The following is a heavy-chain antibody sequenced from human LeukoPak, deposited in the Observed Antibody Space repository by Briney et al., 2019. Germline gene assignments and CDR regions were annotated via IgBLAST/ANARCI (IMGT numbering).Heavy chain of an antibody. V-gene: IGHV3-33*01. D-gene: IGHD1-1*01. J-gene: IGHJ3*02. CDR3: AREATTLTDAFDI. Sequence: PGRSLRPSCAPSGFTFISYGMHSGPQAPGKGLERVAVIWYDGSNKYYTDSVKGRFTISRDNPKNTLYLQMNSLRAEDTAVYYCAREATTLTDAFDIWVQGTMVTVCS. CDR2: IWYDGSNK. CDR1: GFTFISYG.